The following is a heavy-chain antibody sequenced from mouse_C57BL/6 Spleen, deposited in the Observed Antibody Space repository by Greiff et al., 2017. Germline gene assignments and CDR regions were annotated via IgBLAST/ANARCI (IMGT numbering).Heavy chain of an antibody. CDR1: GFTFSSYA. Sequence: DVHLVESGGGLVKPGGSLKLSCAASGFTFSSYAMSWVRQTPEKRLEWVATISDGGSYTYYPDNVKGRFTISRDNAKNNLYLQMSHLKSEDTAMYYCARGEGQQRYYFDYWGQGTTLTVSS. V-gene: IGHV5-4*01. CDR2: ISDGGSYT. CDR3: ARGEGQQRYYFDY. J-gene: IGHJ2*01.